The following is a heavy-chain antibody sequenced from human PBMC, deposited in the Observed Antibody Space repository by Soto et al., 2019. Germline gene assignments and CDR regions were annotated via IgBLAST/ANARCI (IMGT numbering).Heavy chain of an antibody. Sequence: ALETLPLTSTVSGGSSISGDYCWSWIRKPPGKGLEWIGYIYYGGSTYYNPSLKSRVTISVDTSKNQFSLKLSSVTAADTAVYYCASRKSSPYFDYWGQGTLVTVSS. D-gene: IGHD3-10*01. CDR1: GGSSISGDYC. CDR3: ASRKSSPYFDY. CDR2: IYYGGST. V-gene: IGHV4-30-4*01. J-gene: IGHJ4*02.